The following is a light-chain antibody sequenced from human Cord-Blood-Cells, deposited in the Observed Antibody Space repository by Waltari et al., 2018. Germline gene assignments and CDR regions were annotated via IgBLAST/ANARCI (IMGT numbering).Light chain of an antibody. Sequence: EIVMTQSPATLSVSPGERATLPCRASQSVSSNLDWYQQKPGQAPRLLIYGASTRATGIPARFSGSGSGTEFTLTISSLQSEDFAVYYCQQYNNWWTFGQGTKVEIK. V-gene: IGKV3-15*01. CDR1: QSVSSN. CDR3: QQYNNWWT. CDR2: GAS. J-gene: IGKJ1*01.